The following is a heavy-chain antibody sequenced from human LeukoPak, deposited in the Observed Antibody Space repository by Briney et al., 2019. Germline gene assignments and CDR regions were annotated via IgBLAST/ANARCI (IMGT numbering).Heavy chain of an antibody. CDR3: ARDFLRILQLSH. V-gene: IGHV3-21*01. CDR1: GFTSSSYS. J-gene: IGHJ4*02. D-gene: IGHD5-18*01. CDR2: ISSSSSYI. Sequence: PGGSLRLSCAASGFTSSSYSMNWVRQAPGKGLEWVSSISSSSSYIYYADSVKGRFTISRDNAKNSLYLQMNSLRAEDTAVYYCARDFLRILQLSHWGQGTLVTVSS.